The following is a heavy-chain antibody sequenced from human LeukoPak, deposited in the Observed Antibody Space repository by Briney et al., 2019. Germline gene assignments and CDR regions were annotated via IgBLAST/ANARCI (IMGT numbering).Heavy chain of an antibody. J-gene: IGHJ4*02. CDR2: ISYDGSNK. CDR1: GFTFSSYA. CDR3: ARVAYSSGWYDY. Sequence: PGRSLRLSCAASGFTFSSYAMHWVRQAPGKGLEWVAVISYDGSNKCYADSVKGRFTISRDNSKNTLYLQMNSLRAEDTAVYYCARVAYSSGWYDYWGQGTLVTVSS. V-gene: IGHV3-30-3*01. D-gene: IGHD6-19*01.